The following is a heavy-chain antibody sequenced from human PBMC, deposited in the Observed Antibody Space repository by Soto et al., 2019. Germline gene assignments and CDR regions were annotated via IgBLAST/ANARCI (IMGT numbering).Heavy chain of an antibody. CDR2: INPNSGGT. CDR3: ARAAAAGHPFDY. Sequence: ASVKVSCKASGYTFTGYYMHWVRQAPGQGLEWMGWINPNSGGTNYAQKFQGWATMTRDTSISTAYMELSRLRSDDTAVYYCARAAAAGHPFDYWGQGTLVTVSS. V-gene: IGHV1-2*04. J-gene: IGHJ4*02. CDR1: GYTFTGYY. D-gene: IGHD6-13*01.